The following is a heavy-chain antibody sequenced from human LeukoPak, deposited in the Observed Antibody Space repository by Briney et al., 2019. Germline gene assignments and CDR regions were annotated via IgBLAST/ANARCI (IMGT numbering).Heavy chain of an antibody. CDR3: ARGPEVWGFREGDN. V-gene: IGHV1-8*01. D-gene: IGHD3-16*01. CDR1: GHSFSNFD. J-gene: IGHJ4*02. CDR2: VNLNSGNT. Sequence: ASVKVPCKASGHSFSNFDINWVRQATGQGLEWMGWVNLNSGNTGYAARFQGRVTMTRNTPTTTAYMELSSLRPEDTAVYYCARGPEVWGFREGDNWGQGSLVTVSS.